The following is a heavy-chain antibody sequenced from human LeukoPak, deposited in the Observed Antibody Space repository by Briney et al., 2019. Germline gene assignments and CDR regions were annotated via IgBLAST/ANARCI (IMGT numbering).Heavy chain of an antibody. J-gene: IGHJ4*02. CDR1: GGSISTYY. V-gene: IGHV4-59*08. D-gene: IGHD2-2*01. Sequence: PSETLSLTCTVSGGSISTYYWNWIRQPPGEGLEWIGYIYYTGSSNYNPSLKSRVTISVDTSKNQFSLKLSSVTAADTAVYYCARHRSCSSTSCYGGGFDYWGQGTLVTVSS. CDR2: IYYTGSS. CDR3: ARHRSCSSTSCYGGGFDY.